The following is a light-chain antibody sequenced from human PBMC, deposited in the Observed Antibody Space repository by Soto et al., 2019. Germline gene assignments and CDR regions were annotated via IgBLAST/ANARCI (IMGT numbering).Light chain of an antibody. CDR1: RSVSTY. V-gene: IGKV3-11*01. J-gene: IGKJ3*01. CDR2: DAS. Sequence: EIVLTQSPATLSLSPGERATLSCRASRSVSTYLAWYQQKPGQVPRLLIYDASSRATGTPARFSGSGSGTDFTHTISSLEPEDFAVYYCQQRSSWPFTFGPGTKVDIK. CDR3: QQRSSWPFT.